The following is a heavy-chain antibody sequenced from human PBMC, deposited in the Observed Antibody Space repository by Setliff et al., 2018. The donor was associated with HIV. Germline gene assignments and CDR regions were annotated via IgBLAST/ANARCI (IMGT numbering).Heavy chain of an antibody. J-gene: IGHJ4*02. V-gene: IGHV4-59*11. D-gene: IGHD6-6*01. CDR3: ARLRVSSSSQTFDH. CDR1: GGSISNQY. CDR2: IYYSGTT. Sequence: SETLSLTCTVSGGSISNQYWSWIRQPQGKGLEWIGYIYYSGTTHYNPSLKSRAAMSVDTSKNQFSLDLTSVTPADTAVYYCARLRVSSSSQTFDHWGQGILGTVSA.